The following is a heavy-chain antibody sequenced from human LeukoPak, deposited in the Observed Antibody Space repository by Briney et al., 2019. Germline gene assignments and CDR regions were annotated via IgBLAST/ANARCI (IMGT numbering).Heavy chain of an antibody. Sequence: ASVKVSCKASGGTFSSYAISWVRQAPGQGLEWMGWINPNSGGTNYAQKFQGRVTMTRDTSISTAYMELSRLRSDDTAVYYCARASGDMGELSWVDYWGQGTLVTVSS. J-gene: IGHJ4*02. CDR1: GGTFSSYA. D-gene: IGHD3-16*02. V-gene: IGHV1-2*02. CDR2: INPNSGGT. CDR3: ARASGDMGELSWVDY.